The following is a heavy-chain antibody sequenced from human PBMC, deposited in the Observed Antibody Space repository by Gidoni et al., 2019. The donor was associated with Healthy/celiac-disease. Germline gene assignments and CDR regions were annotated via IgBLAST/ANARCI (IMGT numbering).Heavy chain of an antibody. D-gene: IGHD6-19*01. CDR2: TYYRSSWYK. J-gene: IGHJ6*02. V-gene: IGHV6-1*01. CDR1: GDSCSSNSAA. Sequence: QVQLQQSGPGLVKPSQTLSLTCAIPGDSCSSNSAAWNWIRQSPSRGLEGLGRTYYRSSWYKDYAVSVRGRITINPDTSRNHFSRLLDSETPEDSALYYCAREPTYSSGWSPAGSVGDYYYYGMDVWGQGTTVTVSS. CDR3: AREPTYSSGWSPAGSVGDYYYYGMDV.